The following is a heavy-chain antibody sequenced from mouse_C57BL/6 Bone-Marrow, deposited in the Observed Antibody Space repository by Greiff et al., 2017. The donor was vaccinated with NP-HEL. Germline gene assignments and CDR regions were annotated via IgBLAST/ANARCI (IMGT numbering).Heavy chain of an antibody. CDR3: ARRDYYGSSLIFDY. CDR1: GFTFSDYG. J-gene: IGHJ2*01. D-gene: IGHD1-1*01. CDR2: ISSGSSTI. V-gene: IGHV5-17*01. Sequence: EVQVVESGGGLVKPGGSLKLSCAASGFTFSDYGMHWVRQAPEKGLEWVAYISSGSSTIYYADTVKGRFTISRYNAKNTLFLQMTSLRSEDTAMYYCARRDYYGSSLIFDYWGQGTTLTVSS.